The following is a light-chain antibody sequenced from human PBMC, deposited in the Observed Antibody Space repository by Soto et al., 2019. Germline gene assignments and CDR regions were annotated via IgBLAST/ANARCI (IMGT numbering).Light chain of an antibody. V-gene: IGKV1-39*01. CDR1: QSIGTY. CDR2: DAS. Sequence: DIQMTQSPSSLSASVGDRVTITCRASQSIGTYVNWYQQKPGKAPDLMIYDASSLQSGVSSRFSGSGSGTDFTLTISDLQPEDFATYYCQQSYTTLFTFGPGTKVDI. J-gene: IGKJ3*01. CDR3: QQSYTTLFT.